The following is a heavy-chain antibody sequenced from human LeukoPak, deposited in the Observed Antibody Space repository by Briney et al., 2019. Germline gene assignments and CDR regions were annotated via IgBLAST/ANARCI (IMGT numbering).Heavy chain of an antibody. V-gene: IGHV3-23*01. CDR3: ANSRTRPPKYYFDY. CDR2: ISESGDTT. Sequence: GGSLRLSCAASGFTFNNYAMNWVRQAPGKGLEWVSSISESGDTTHYADSVKGRVTISRDNSKNTLYLQMNSLRAEDTAVYYCANSRTRPPKYYFDYWGQGTLVTVSS. J-gene: IGHJ4*02. CDR1: GFTFNNYA. D-gene: IGHD1-1*01.